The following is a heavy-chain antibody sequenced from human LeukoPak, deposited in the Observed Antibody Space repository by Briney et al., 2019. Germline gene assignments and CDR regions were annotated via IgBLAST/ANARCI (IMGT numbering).Heavy chain of an antibody. V-gene: IGHV3-21*01. Sequence: GGSLRLSCAASGFTFSSYSMNWVRQAPGKGLEWVSSISSSSSYIYYADSVKGRFTISRDNAKNSLYLQMNSLRAEDTAVYYCARDPAGSGSYYWNPPFDYWGQGTLVTVSS. CDR3: ARDPAGSGSYYWNPPFDY. D-gene: IGHD3-10*01. CDR1: GFTFSSYS. J-gene: IGHJ4*02. CDR2: ISSSSSYI.